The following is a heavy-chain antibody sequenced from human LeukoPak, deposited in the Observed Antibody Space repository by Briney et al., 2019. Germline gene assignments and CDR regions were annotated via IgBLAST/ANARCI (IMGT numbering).Heavy chain of an antibody. J-gene: IGHJ4*02. Sequence: GGSLRLSCAASGFTFSSYSMNWVRQAPGKGLEWVSSISSSSSYIYYADSVKGRFTISRDNAKNSLYLQMNSLRAEDTAVHYCARVSSSSWLSDYWGQGTLVTVSS. V-gene: IGHV3-21*01. D-gene: IGHD6-13*01. CDR2: ISSSSSYI. CDR1: GFTFSSYS. CDR3: ARVSSSSWLSDY.